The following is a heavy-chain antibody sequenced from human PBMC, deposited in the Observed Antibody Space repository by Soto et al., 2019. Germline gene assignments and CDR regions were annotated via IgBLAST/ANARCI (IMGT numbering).Heavy chain of an antibody. CDR3: TTGPGYYYDSSGYYAFDI. D-gene: IGHD3-22*01. Sequence: GSLRLSCAASGFTFSNAWMSWVRQAPGKGLEWVGRIKSKTDGGTTDYAAPVKGRFTISRDDSKNTLYLQMNSLKTEDTAVYYCTTGPGYYYDSSGYYAFDIWGQGTMVTVSS. V-gene: IGHV3-15*01. CDR1: GFTFSNAW. CDR2: IKSKTDGGTT. J-gene: IGHJ3*02.